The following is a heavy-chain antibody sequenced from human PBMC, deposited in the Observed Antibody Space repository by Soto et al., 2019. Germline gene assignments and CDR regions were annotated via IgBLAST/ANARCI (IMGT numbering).Heavy chain of an antibody. CDR2: IYYSGST. V-gene: IGHV4-39*01. D-gene: IGHD6-13*01. CDR3: ARRIPYSSNWYFDY. J-gene: IGHJ4*02. Sequence: SETLSLTCTVSGGSISSNSYYWGWIRKPPGKGLEWIGSIYYSGSTYYNPSLKSRVTISVDTSKNQFSLKLSSVTAADTALYHCARRIPYSSNWYFDYWGQGTLVTVSS. CDR1: GGSISSNSYY.